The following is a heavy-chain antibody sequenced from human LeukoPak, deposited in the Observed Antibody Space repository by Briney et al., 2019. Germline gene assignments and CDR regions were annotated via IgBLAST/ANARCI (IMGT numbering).Heavy chain of an antibody. CDR1: GFTFSSYW. V-gene: IGHV3-74*01. Sequence: PGGSLRLSCAASGFTFSSYWMHWVRQAPGKGLVWVSRINSDGSSTSYADSVKGRFTISRDNAKNTLYLQMNSLRAEDTAVYYCARVRLGYCSGGSCYGFDYWGQGTLVTVSS. CDR3: ARVRLGYCSGGSCYGFDY. J-gene: IGHJ4*02. D-gene: IGHD2-15*01. CDR2: INSDGSST.